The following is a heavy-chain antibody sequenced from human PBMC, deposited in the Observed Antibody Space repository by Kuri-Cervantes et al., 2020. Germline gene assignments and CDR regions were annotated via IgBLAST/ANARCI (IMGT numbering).Heavy chain of an antibody. D-gene: IGHD3-9*01. J-gene: IGHJ4*02. CDR2: IYYSGST. V-gene: IGHV4-59*01. Sequence: SETLSLTCTVSGGSISSYYWSWIRQPPGKGLEWIGYIYYSGSTNYNPSLKSRVTISVGTSKNQFSLKMRSVTAADTAVYYCASQPTYYDILTGYSSRDYFDYWGQGTLVTVSS. CDR1: GGSISSYY. CDR3: ASQPTYYDILTGYSSRDYFDY.